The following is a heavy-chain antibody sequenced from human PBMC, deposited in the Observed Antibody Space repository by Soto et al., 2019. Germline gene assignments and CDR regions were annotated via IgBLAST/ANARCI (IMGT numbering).Heavy chain of an antibody. CDR2: IRSKANSYAT. V-gene: IGHV3-73*01. CDR1: GFTFSGSA. J-gene: IGHJ5*02. CDR3: TRWAPAGSSTSKPPNWFDP. D-gene: IGHD2-2*01. Sequence: GGSLRLSCAASGFTFSGSAMHWVRQASGKGLEWVGRIRSKANSYATAYAASVKGRFTISRDDSKNTVFLQLNSLKTEDTAVYYCTRWAPAGSSTSKPPNWFDPWGQGTLVTVSS.